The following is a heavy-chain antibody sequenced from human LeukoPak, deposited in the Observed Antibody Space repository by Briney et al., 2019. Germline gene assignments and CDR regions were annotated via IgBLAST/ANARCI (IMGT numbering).Heavy chain of an antibody. CDR3: ARVPDYYGSGSYYNFPDY. CDR1: GGSFSGYY. J-gene: IGHJ4*02. V-gene: IGHV4-34*01. CDR2: INHSGST. Sequence: SETLSLTCAVYGGSFSGYYWSWIRQPPGKGLEWIGEINHSGSTNYNPSLKSRVTISVDTSKNQFSLKLSSVTAADTAVYYCARVPDYYGSGSYYNFPDYWGQGTLVTVSS. D-gene: IGHD3-10*01.